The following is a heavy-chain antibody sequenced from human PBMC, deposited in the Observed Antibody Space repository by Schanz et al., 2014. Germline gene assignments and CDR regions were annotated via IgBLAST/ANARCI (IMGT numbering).Heavy chain of an antibody. CDR3: ARANYRRKINFDY. V-gene: IGHV3-11*04. CDR1: GFTFSDYY. J-gene: IGHJ4*02. CDR2: LSGSGGST. Sequence: QVQLVESGGGLVKPGGSLRLSCAASGFTFSDYYMSWIRQAPGKGLEWVSALSGSGGSTYYADSVKGRFTISRDNSKNTLYLQMNSLRAEDTAVYYCARANYRRKINFDYWGRGTLVTVSS. D-gene: IGHD3-10*01.